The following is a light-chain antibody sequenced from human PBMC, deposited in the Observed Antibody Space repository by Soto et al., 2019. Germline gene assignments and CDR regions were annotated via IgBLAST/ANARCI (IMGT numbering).Light chain of an antibody. Sequence: EIGMTQSPATLSVSPGERATLYCKASQRISSNLAWYQQKPGQPPRLLIYGASTRATGISARFSGSGSGTEFTLTISGLQSEDFALYYCQQYNIWPPYTFGQGTKVEIK. CDR3: QQYNIWPPYT. CDR1: QRISSN. V-gene: IGKV3-15*01. CDR2: GAS. J-gene: IGKJ2*01.